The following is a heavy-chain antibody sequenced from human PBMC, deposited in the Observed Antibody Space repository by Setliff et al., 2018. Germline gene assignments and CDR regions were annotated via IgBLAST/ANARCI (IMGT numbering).Heavy chain of an antibody. J-gene: IGHJ3*02. V-gene: IGHV1-46*01. CDR2: INPSGGST. CDR1: GYTFTSYH. Sequence: GPSVKVSCKASGYTFTSYHIHWVRQAPGQGPEWMGVINPSGGSTTYAQKFQGRVTMTRDTSTSTVYMELSSLRSEDTAVYYCARELGTDAFDMWGQGTMVTVSS. D-gene: IGHD3-16*01. CDR3: ARELGTDAFDM.